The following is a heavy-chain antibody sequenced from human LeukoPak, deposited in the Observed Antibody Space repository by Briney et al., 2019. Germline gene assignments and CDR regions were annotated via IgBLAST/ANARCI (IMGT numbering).Heavy chain of an antibody. J-gene: IGHJ4*02. CDR3: ARVGGYFDY. CDR2: ISSSSGTI. V-gene: IGHV3-48*01. D-gene: IGHD3-16*01. Sequence: GGSLRLSCAASGFTFSSYSMNWVRQAPGKGLEWVSYISSSSGTIYYADSVKGRFTISRDNAKNSLYLQMNSPRAEDTAVYYCARVGGYFDYWGQGTLVTVSS. CDR1: GFTFSSYS.